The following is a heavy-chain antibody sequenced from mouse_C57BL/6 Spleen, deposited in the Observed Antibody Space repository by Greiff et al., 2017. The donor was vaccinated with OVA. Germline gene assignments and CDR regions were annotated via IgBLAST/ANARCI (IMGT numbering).Heavy chain of an antibody. J-gene: IGHJ3*01. V-gene: IGHV3-6*01. CDR3: ARDLEDYDYAFAY. CDR1: GYSITSGYY. Sequence: EVKLVESGPGLVKPSQSLSLTCSVTGYSITSGYYWNWIRQFPGNKLEWMGYISYDGSNNYNPSLKNRISITRDTSKNQFFLKLNSVTTEDTATYYCARDLEDYDYAFAYWGQGTLVTVSA. D-gene: IGHD2-4*01. CDR2: ISYDGSN.